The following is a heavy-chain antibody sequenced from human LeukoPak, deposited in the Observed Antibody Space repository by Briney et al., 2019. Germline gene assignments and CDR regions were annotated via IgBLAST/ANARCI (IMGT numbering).Heavy chain of an antibody. J-gene: IGHJ4*02. CDR1: GFTFSSYA. CDR2: ISYDGSNK. D-gene: IGHD5-18*01. Sequence: GGSLRLSCAASGFTFSSYAMHWVRQAPGKGLEWVAVISYDGSNKYYADSAKGRFTISRDNSKNTLYLQMNSLRAEDTAVYYCARDPLKVDTAMVGAFDYWGQGTLVTVSS. V-gene: IGHV3-30-3*01. CDR3: ARDPLKVDTAMVGAFDY.